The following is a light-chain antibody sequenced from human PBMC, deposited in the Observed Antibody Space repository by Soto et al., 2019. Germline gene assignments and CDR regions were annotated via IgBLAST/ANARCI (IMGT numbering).Light chain of an antibody. V-gene: IGKV1-5*03. CDR2: KVS. CDR3: QQYNSYSWT. Sequence: DILMTQSPSTLSASVGDRVTITCRASQSVNNWLAWYQQKPGKAPNLLIYKVSNLESGVPSRFSGSGSGTEFTLTISSLQPDDFATYYCQQYNSYSWTFGQGTKVEIK. CDR1: QSVNNW. J-gene: IGKJ1*01.